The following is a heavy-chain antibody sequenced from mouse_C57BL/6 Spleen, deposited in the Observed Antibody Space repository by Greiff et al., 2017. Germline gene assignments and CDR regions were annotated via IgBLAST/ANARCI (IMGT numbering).Heavy chain of an antibody. V-gene: IGHV1-85*01. CDR1: GYTFTSYD. CDR2: IYPRDGST. D-gene: IGHD1-1*01. CDR3: ARSLITTVVADYAMDY. J-gene: IGHJ4*01. Sequence: QVQLKESGPELVKPGASVKLSCKASGYTFTSYDINWVKQRPGQGLEWIGWIYPRDGSTKYNEKFKGKATLTVDTSSSTAYMELHSLTSEDSAVYFWARSLITTVVADYAMDYWGQGTSVTVSS.